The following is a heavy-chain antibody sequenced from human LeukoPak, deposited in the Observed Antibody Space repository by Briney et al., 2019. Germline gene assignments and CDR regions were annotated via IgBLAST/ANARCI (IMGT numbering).Heavy chain of an antibody. Sequence: PGRSLRLSCAASGFTFSSYGMHWVRQAPGKGLEWVAVIWYDGSNKYYADSVKGRFTISRDNSQNTLYLQMNSLRAEDTAVYFCARHFTTGSIDHWGQGNLVTVSS. V-gene: IGHV3-33*01. J-gene: IGHJ4*02. CDR1: GFTFSSYG. CDR3: ARHFTTGSIDH. CDR2: IWYDGSNK. D-gene: IGHD3-9*01.